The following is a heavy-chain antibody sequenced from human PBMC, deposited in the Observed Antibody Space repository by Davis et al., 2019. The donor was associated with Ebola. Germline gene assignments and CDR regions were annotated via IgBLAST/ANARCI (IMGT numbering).Heavy chain of an antibody. CDR3: LNFKTHIVFIPAAQGF. CDR2: ISSNGGTT. J-gene: IGHJ4*02. Sequence: GESLKISCSAPGFTFSTYAMHWVRQAPGKGLEYVSGISSNGGTTDYADSVKGRFTISRDNSKNTLYLQMSSLRVEDTAVYYCLNFKTHIVFIPAAQGFWGQGTLVTVSS. CDR1: GFTFSTYA. D-gene: IGHD2-2*01. V-gene: IGHV3-64D*06.